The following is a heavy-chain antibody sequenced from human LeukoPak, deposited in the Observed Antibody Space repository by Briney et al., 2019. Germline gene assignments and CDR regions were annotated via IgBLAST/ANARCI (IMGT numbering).Heavy chain of an antibody. D-gene: IGHD5-12*01. CDR3: ARDRFNVGYSGYDTGAFPTKN. CDR1: GGTFSSYA. CDR2: IIPILGIA. J-gene: IGHJ4*02. Sequence: ASVKVSCKASGGTFSSYAISWVRQAPGQGLEWMGRIIPILGIANYAQKFQGRVTITADKSTSTAYMELSSLRSEDTAVYYCARDRFNVGYSGYDTGAFPTKNWGQGTLVTVSS. V-gene: IGHV1-69*04.